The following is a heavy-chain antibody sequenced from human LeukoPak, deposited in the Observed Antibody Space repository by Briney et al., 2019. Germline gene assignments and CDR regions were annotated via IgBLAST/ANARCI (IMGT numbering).Heavy chain of an antibody. CDR3: ARGQGSGWLKRYYYYMDV. V-gene: IGHV4-39*07. Sequence: PSETLSLTCTVSGGSISSSSYYWGWIRQPPGKGLEWIGSIYYSGSTYYNPSLKSRVTISVDTSKNQFSLKLSSVTAADTAVYYCARGQGSGWLKRYYYYMDVWGKGTTVTVSS. D-gene: IGHD6-19*01. CDR2: IYYSGST. J-gene: IGHJ6*03. CDR1: GGSISSSSYY.